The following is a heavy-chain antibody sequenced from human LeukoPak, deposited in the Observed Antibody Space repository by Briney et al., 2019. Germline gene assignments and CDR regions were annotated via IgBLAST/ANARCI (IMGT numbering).Heavy chain of an antibody. J-gene: IGHJ4*02. V-gene: IGHV3-21*01. CDR3: ARDLSKVGARHFDY. CDR2: ISSSSSYI. CDR1: GFTFSSYS. Sequence: PGGSLRLSCAASGFTFSSYSMNWVRQAPGKGLEWVSSISSSSSYIYYADSVKGRFTISRDNAKSSLYLQMNSLRAEDTAVYYCARDLSKVGARHFDYWGQGTLITVSS. D-gene: IGHD1-26*01.